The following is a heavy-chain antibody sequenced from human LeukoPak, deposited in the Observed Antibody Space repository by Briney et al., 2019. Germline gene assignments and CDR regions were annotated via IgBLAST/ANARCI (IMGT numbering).Heavy chain of an antibody. CDR1: GGSINNIISY. V-gene: IGHV4-39*07. D-gene: IGHD3-22*01. CDR2: ISSSGST. Sequence: SETLSLTCTVSGGSINNIISYWGWFRQPPGKGLEWIGSISSSGSTFYNPSLTSRVTISVDTSKNQFSLKLSSVTAADTAVYFCARGPYSYDSSGAFDIWGQGTMVTVSS. J-gene: IGHJ3*02. CDR3: ARGPYSYDSSGAFDI.